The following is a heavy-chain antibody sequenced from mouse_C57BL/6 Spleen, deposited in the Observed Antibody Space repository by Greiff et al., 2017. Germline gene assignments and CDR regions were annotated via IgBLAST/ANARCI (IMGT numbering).Heavy chain of an antibody. CDR1: GYTFTSYW. D-gene: IGHD4-1*01. CDR3: VTSNWDRGYFDY. J-gene: IGHJ2*01. CDR2: IYPSDSET. Sequence: QVQLQQPGAELVRPGSSVKLSCKASGYTFTSYWLDWVKQRPGQGLEWIGNIYPSDSETHYNQKFKDKATLTVDKSSSTAYMQLSSLTSEDSAVYYCVTSNWDRGYFDYWGQGTTRTVSS. V-gene: IGHV1-61*01.